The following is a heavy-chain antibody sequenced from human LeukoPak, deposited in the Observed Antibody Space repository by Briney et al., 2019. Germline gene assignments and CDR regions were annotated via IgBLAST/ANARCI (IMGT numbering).Heavy chain of an antibody. CDR1: GGSISSYY. Sequence: SETLSLTCTVSGGSISSYYWSWIRQPPGKGLEWIGYIYYSGSTNYNPSLKSRVTISVDTSKNQFSLKLSSVTAADTAVYYCARAMVQLERREYYYMDVWGKGTTVTVSS. D-gene: IGHD1-1*01. V-gene: IGHV4-59*01. CDR2: IYYSGST. J-gene: IGHJ6*03. CDR3: ARAMVQLERREYYYMDV.